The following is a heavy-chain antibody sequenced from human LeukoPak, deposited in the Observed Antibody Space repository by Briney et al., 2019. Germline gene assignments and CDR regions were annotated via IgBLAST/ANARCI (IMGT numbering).Heavy chain of an antibody. CDR2: IYYSGST. Sequence: SETLSLTCTVSGGSISSGGYYWSWIRQHPGKGLEWIGYIYYSGSTYYNPSLKSRVTISVDTSKNQFSLKLSSVTAADTAVYYCARESGTYYDFWSGLRDVWGQGTTVTVSS. J-gene: IGHJ6*02. D-gene: IGHD3-3*01. V-gene: IGHV4-31*03. CDR3: ARESGTYYDFWSGLRDV. CDR1: GGSISSGGYY.